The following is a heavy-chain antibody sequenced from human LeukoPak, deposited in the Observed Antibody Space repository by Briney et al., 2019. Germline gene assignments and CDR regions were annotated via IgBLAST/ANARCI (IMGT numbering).Heavy chain of an antibody. CDR1: GGTFSSYA. D-gene: IGHD6-19*01. CDR2: IIPIFGTA. J-gene: IGHJ4*02. Sequence: SVKVSCKASGGTFSSYAISWVRQAPGQGLEWMGGIIPIFGTANYAQKFQGRVTITTDESTSTAYMVLSSLRSEDTAVYYCARGSAVAAPFDYWGQGTLVTVSS. CDR3: ARGSAVAAPFDY. V-gene: IGHV1-69*05.